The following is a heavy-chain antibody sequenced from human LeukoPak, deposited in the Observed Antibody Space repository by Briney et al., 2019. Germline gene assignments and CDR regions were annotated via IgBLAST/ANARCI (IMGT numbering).Heavy chain of an antibody. D-gene: IGHD2-2*01. CDR1: GFTFSSYA. CDR3: ARDLQL. V-gene: IGHV3-30-3*01. Sequence: PGGSLRLSCAASGFTFSSYAMHRVRQAPGKGLEWVAVISYDGSNKYYADSVKGRFTISRDNSKNTLYLQMNSLRAEDTAVYYCARDLQLWGQGTLVTVSS. J-gene: IGHJ4*02. CDR2: ISYDGSNK.